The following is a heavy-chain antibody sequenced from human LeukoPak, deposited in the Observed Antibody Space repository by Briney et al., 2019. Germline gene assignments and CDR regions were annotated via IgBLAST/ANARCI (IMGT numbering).Heavy chain of an antibody. CDR2: IYTSGTT. CDR1: GGSISNYY. V-gene: IGHV4-4*07. Sequence: SETLSFTCTVSGGSISNYYWSWIRQPAGKGLEWIGRIYTSGTTYYNPSLKSRVTMSVDTSKSQFSLKLSSVTAADTAVYYCARETYQLLSGYYYYYMDVWGKGTTVTVSS. D-gene: IGHD2-2*01. J-gene: IGHJ6*03. CDR3: ARETYQLLSGYYYYYMDV.